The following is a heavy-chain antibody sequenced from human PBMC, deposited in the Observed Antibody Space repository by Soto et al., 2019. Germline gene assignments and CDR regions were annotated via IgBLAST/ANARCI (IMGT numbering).Heavy chain of an antibody. D-gene: IGHD6-6*01. V-gene: IGHV3-21*01. Sequence: VQLVQSGGGLVKPGGSLRLSCAASGFTFSSYSMNWVRQAPGKGLEWVSSISSSSSYIYYADSVKGRFTISRDNAKNSLYLQMNSLRAEDTAVYYCARGSSSSWDFDYWGQGTLVTVSS. J-gene: IGHJ4*02. CDR1: GFTFSSYS. CDR3: ARGSSSSWDFDY. CDR2: ISSSSSYI.